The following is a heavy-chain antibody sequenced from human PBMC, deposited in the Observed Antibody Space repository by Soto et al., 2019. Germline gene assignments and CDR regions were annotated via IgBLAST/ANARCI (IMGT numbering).Heavy chain of an antibody. CDR2: IKQDGSEK. CDR1: GFTFSSYW. Sequence: GGSLRLSCAASGFTFSSYWMSWVRQAPGKGLEWVANIKQDGSEKYYVDSVKGRFTISRDNAKNSLYLQMNSLRAEDTAVYYCAREQWLALPGPKDPYYYYYYMDVWGKGTTVTVSS. V-gene: IGHV3-7*01. J-gene: IGHJ6*03. CDR3: AREQWLALPGPKDPYYYYYYMDV. D-gene: IGHD6-19*01.